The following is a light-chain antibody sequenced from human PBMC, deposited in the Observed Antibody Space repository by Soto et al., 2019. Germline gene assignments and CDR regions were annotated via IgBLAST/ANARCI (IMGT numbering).Light chain of an antibody. CDR2: AAS. Sequence: DIQMTQSPSSLSASVGDRVTITCRASENIPGYLSRYQQKPGKAPKLLIYAASTLQSGVPSRFSGSGSGTDFTLTISSLQPEDFATYYCQQSYNTPRTFGQGTKVDIK. J-gene: IGKJ1*01. CDR3: QQSYNTPRT. V-gene: IGKV1-39*01. CDR1: ENIPGY.